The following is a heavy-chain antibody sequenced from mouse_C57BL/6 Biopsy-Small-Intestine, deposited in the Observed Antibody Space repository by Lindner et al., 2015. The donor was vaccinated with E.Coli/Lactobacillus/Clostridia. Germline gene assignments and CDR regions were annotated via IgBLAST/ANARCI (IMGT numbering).Heavy chain of an antibody. J-gene: IGHJ4*01. CDR2: INPSGTSR. Sequence: SVKVSCKASGYPFTTYYIHWVRQAPGQGLEWMGVINPSGTSRHYAPKFQGRVSMTTDASTSTVYMDLSSLRSDDTAVYFCARRQNQLFGRGYFNYWGQGTPVTVSS. V-gene: IGHV1S12*01. CDR3: ARRQNQLFGRGYFNY. D-gene: IGHD2-3*01. CDR1: GYPFTTYY.